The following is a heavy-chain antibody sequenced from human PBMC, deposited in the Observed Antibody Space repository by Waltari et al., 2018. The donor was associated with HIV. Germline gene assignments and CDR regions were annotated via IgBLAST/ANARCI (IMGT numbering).Heavy chain of an antibody. Sequence: VQLQVSGPGLVKPSETLSLTCTVSGGSISSYYSSWIRQPPGKGLEWIGYIYYSGSTNYNPSLKSRVTISVDTSKNQFSLKLSSVTAADTAVYYCARVPYDSSGLDAFDIWGQGTMVTVSS. V-gene: IGHV4-59*01. J-gene: IGHJ3*02. D-gene: IGHD3-22*01. CDR2: IYYSGST. CDR1: GGSISSYY. CDR3: ARVPYDSSGLDAFDI.